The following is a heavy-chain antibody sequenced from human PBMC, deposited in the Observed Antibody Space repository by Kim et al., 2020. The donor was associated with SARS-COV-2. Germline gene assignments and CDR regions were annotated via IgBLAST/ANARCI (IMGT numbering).Heavy chain of an antibody. CDR3: ARDIQWLVPLDY. V-gene: IGHV1-18*01. D-gene: IGHD6-19*01. J-gene: IGHJ4*02. Sequence: ASVKVSCKASGYTFTSYGISWVRQAPGQGLEWMGWISAYNCNTNYAQNLQGRVTMTTDTSTSTAYMELRSLRSDYTAVYYCARDIQWLVPLDYWGQGTLVTVSS. CDR1: GYTFTSYG. CDR2: ISAYNCNT.